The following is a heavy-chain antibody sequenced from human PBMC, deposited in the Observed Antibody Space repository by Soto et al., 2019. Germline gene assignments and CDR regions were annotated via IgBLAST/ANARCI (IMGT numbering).Heavy chain of an antibody. J-gene: IGHJ6*02. D-gene: IGHD3-10*01. CDR2: ISGSGTTT. Sequence: GGSLRLSCAASGFTFSNHAMSWVRQAPGKGLEWVSAISGSGTTTYSADSVRGRFTISRDNSKNTLYLQMSSLRAEDTAVYYCAKDFGSYYYYGMDVWGQGTTVTVSS. CDR1: GFTFSNHA. CDR3: AKDFGSYYYYGMDV. V-gene: IGHV3-23*01.